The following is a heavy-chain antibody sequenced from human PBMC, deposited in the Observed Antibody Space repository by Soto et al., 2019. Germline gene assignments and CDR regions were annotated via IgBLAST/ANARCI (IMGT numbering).Heavy chain of an antibody. D-gene: IGHD1-7*01. CDR3: ARELELRPGGADP. J-gene: IGHJ5*02. Sequence: QVQLVQSGAEVKKPGSSVKVSCKASGGTFSSYAISWVRQAPGQGLEWMGGFIPIFGTANYAQKLQGRVTITAEEYTSTAYMELSSRRSADTAVYYCARELELRPGGADPWGQGTLVTVSS. CDR2: FIPIFGTA. V-gene: IGHV1-69*01. CDR1: GGTFSSYA.